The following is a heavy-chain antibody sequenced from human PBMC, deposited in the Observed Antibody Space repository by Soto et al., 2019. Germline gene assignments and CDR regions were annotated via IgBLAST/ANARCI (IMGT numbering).Heavy chain of an antibody. Sequence: PGGSLRLSCAASGFTFSSYAMSGVRQAPGKGLEWVSAISGSGGSTYYADSVKGRFTISRDNSKNTLYLQMNSLRAEDTAVYYCRRQWLVPGFDYWGQGTLVTVSS. CDR2: ISGSGGST. V-gene: IGHV3-23*01. D-gene: IGHD6-19*01. CDR3: RRQWLVPGFDY. J-gene: IGHJ4*02. CDR1: GFTFSSYA.